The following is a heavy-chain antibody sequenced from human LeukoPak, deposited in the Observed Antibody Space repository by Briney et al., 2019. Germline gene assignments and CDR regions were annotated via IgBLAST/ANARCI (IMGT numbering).Heavy chain of an antibody. CDR2: IYYSGST. V-gene: IGHV4-59*01. Sequence: PSETLSLTCTVSGGSISSYYWSWIRQPPGKGLEWIGYIYYSGSTNYNPSLKSRVTISVDTSKNQFSLKLSSVTAADTAVYYCARVEAAGAGTYYYYMDVWGKGTTVTVSS. CDR3: ARVEAAGAGTYYYYMDV. CDR1: GGSISSYY. D-gene: IGHD6-13*01. J-gene: IGHJ6*03.